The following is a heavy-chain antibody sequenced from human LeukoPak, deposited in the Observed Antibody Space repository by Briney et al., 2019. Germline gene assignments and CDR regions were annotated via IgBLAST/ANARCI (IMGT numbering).Heavy chain of an antibody. CDR2: ILYDGSNK. V-gene: IGHV3-30*04. Sequence: GRSLRLSCAASGFTFSSYAMHWVRQAPGKGLEWVTFILYDGSNKYYADSVKGRFTISRDNSKNTLYLQMSSLRAEDTAVYYCAKDMASRDDYSNLFDYWGQGTLVTVSS. J-gene: IGHJ4*02. CDR3: AKDMASRDDYSNLFDY. CDR1: GFTFSSYA. D-gene: IGHD4-11*01.